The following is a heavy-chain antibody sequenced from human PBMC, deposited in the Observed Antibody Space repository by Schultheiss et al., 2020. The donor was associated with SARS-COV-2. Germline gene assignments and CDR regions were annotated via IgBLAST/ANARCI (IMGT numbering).Heavy chain of an antibody. Sequence: SETLSLTCAVYGGSFSGYYWSWIRQPPGKGLEWIGEINHSGSTNYNPSLKSRVTISVDTSKNQFSLKLSSVTAADTAVYYCARVAAPVYYYYMDVWGKGTTVTVSS. CDR2: INHSGST. D-gene: IGHD6-13*01. CDR3: ARVAAPVYYYYMDV. CDR1: GGSFSGYY. V-gene: IGHV4-34*01. J-gene: IGHJ6*03.